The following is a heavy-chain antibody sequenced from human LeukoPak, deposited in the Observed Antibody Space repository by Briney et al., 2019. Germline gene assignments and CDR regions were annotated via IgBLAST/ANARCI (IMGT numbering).Heavy chain of an antibody. D-gene: IGHD6-13*01. Sequence: GTSLRLSCAASGFTLGDYAMHWVRQIPGKGLEWVSGIDWNSSHMVYADSVKGRFTISRDNAKNSLYLQMSSLRAEDRALYYCAKDRSSTLDDAFDFWGQRTMVTVSS. CDR1: GFTLGDYA. CDR2: IDWNSSHM. CDR3: AKDRSSTLDDAFDF. V-gene: IGHV3-9*01. J-gene: IGHJ3*01.